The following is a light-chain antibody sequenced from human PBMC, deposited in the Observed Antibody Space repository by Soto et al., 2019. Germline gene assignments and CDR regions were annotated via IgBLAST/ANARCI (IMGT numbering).Light chain of an antibody. V-gene: IGKV3-20*01. Sequence: DTVLTQSPDTLSLSPGETATLTCSASQSVSSTFLAWYQQKPGQAPTLLIYDVDTRATGIPDRFSGSGFGTHFTLTISALEPEDFAMYFCQQSASSVTFGQGTRLEIK. CDR1: QSVSSTF. CDR2: DVD. CDR3: QQSASSVT. J-gene: IGKJ5*01.